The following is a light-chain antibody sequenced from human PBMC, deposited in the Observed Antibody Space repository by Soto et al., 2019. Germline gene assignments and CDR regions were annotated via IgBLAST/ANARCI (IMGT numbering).Light chain of an antibody. CDR3: SSYAGRNNPL. V-gene: IGLV2-8*01. J-gene: IGLJ2*01. CDR1: SSDVGGYNY. CDR2: EAS. Sequence: QSALTQPPAASGSPGQSVTISCTGTSSDVGGYNYVSWYQQHPGKAPKLMIYEASKRPSGVPDRFSGSKSGNTASLTVSGLQAEDEADYYCSSYAGRNNPLFGGGTKLTVL.